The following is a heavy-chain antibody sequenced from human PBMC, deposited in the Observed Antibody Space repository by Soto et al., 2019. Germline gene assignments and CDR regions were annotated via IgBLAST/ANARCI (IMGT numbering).Heavy chain of an antibody. D-gene: IGHD6-19*01. CDR1: GYTFTSYG. CDR2: ISAYNGNT. V-gene: IGHV1-18*01. CDR3: ARESGIAVAGNAFDI. J-gene: IGHJ3*02. Sequence: GASVKVSCKASGYTFTSYGISWVRQAPGQGLEWMGWISAYNGNTNYAQKLQGRVTMTTDTSTSTAYMELRSLRSDDTAVYYCARESGIAVAGNAFDIWGQGTMVTGSS.